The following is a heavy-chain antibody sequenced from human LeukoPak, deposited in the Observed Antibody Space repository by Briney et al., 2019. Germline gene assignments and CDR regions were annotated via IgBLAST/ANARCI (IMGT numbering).Heavy chain of an antibody. CDR1: GYTFTTYD. CDR3: ARGLGDYYDTSGYYYAVPAH. CDR2: MNPNSGDT. Sequence: ASVKVSYKASGYTFTTYDITWVRQATGQGLEWMGWMNPNSGDTAYAQKFQGRVAMTRDTSISTAYMELSSLRSEDTAVYYCARGLGDYYDTSGYYYAVPAHWGQGTLVTVSS. D-gene: IGHD3-22*01. J-gene: IGHJ4*02. V-gene: IGHV1-8*01.